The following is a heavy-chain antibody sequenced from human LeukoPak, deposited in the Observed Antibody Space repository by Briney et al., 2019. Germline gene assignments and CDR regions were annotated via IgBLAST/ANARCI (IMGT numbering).Heavy chain of an antibody. CDR1: GYSFTSSG. D-gene: IGHD4-17*01. J-gene: IGHJ4*01. CDR3: ASNNGDDVDYFDY. Sequence: ASVKVSCKASGYSFTSSGISWVPQAPGQGLERMGWISAYNGNTNYAQKLQSRVTITTDTSTSTAYMELRSQRSDYTAVYYCASNNGDDVDYFDYWGHGTLVTVSS. CDR2: ISAYNGNT. V-gene: IGHV1-18*01.